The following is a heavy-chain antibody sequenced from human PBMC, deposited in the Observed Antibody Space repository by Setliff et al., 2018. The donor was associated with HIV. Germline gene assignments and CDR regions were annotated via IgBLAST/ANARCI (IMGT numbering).Heavy chain of an antibody. CDR2: IYDSEST. CDR3: ARYNFWSGYGNWFDP. CDR1: GGSISSGDYY. J-gene: IGHJ5*02. D-gene: IGHD3-3*01. Sequence: SETLSLTCTVSGGSISSGDYYWSWIRQPPGKGLEWIGNIYDSESTYYNPSLKSRVTISVDTSKNHFSLKLNSVTAADTAVYYCARYNFWSGYGNWFDPWGQGTLVTVSS. V-gene: IGHV4-30-4*08.